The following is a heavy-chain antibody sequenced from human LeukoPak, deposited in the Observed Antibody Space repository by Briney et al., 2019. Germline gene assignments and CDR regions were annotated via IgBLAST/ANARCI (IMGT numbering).Heavy chain of an antibody. CDR3: ASYGILTGYRFDY. CDR2: IYYSGST. V-gene: IGHV4-39*01. D-gene: IGHD3-9*01. CDR1: GGSISSSGYY. Sequence: PSGTLSLTCTVSGGSISSSGYYWGWIRQPPGKGLEWIGTIYYSGSTDYNPSLKSRVTISVDTSKNQFSLKLSSLTAADTALYYCASYGILTGYRFDYWGQGTLVTVSS. J-gene: IGHJ4*02.